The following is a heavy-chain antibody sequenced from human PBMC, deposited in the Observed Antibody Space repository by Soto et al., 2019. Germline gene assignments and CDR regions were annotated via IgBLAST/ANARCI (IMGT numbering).Heavy chain of an antibody. CDR1: VGSSSSYY. J-gene: IGHJ6*02. V-gene: IGHV4-59*01. CDR3: ARVITGTTIGFSDYYYGMDV. D-gene: IGHD1-7*01. CDR2: IYYSGST. Sequence: SESLSLTCTVSVGSSSSYYWSWIRQPPGKGLAWIGYIYYSGSTNYNPSLKSRVTISVDTSKNQFSLKLSSVTAADTAVYYCARVITGTTIGFSDYYYGMDVWGQGTTVTVSS.